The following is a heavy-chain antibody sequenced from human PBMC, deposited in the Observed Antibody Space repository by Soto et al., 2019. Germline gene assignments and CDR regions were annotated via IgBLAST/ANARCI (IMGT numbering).Heavy chain of an antibody. CDR1: GGSISSYY. CDR3: ARDLGYCSSTSCHGNYYGMDV. J-gene: IGHJ6*02. D-gene: IGHD2-2*01. V-gene: IGHV4-59*01. Sequence: QVQLQESGPGLVKPSETLSLTCTVSGGSISSYYWSWIRQPPGKGLEWIGYIYYSGSTNYNPSLKSRVTISVDTSKNQFSLKLSSVTAADTAVYYCARDLGYCSSTSCHGNYYGMDVWGQGTTVTVSS. CDR2: IYYSGST.